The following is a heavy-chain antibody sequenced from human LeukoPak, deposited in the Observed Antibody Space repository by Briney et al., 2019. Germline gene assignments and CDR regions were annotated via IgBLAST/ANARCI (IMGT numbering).Heavy chain of an antibody. Sequence: GGSLRLSCAASGFTVSNNYMSWVRQAPGKGLEWVSVIYSGGSTYYADSVKGRFTISRDNSKNTLYLQMNSLRADDTAVYYCVKQVSNPVQNTGRQGLFHYWGQGTLVTVSS. D-gene: IGHD2/OR15-2a*01. CDR3: VKQVSNPVQNTGRQGLFHY. J-gene: IGHJ4*02. V-gene: IGHV3-53*01. CDR2: IYSGGST. CDR1: GFTVSNNY.